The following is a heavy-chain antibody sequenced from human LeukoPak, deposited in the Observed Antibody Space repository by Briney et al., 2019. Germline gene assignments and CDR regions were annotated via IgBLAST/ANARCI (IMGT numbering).Heavy chain of an antibody. CDR1: GFTFSSYG. CDR3: AKDRYDSSRWDAFDI. Sequence: GGSLRLSCAASGFTFSSYGMHWVRQAPGKGLEWVAFIRYDGSNKYYADSVKGRFTISRDNSKNTLYLQMNSLRAEDTAVYYCAKDRYDSSRWDAFDIWGQGTLVTVFS. V-gene: IGHV3-30*02. D-gene: IGHD3-22*01. CDR2: IRYDGSNK. J-gene: IGHJ4*02.